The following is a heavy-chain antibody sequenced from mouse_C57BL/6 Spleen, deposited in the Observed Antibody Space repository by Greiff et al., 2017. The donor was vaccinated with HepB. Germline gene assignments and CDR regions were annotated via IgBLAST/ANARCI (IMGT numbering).Heavy chain of an antibody. CDR3: TAGNYAFAY. Sequence: EVKVEESGGGLVQPGGSMKLSCVASGFTFSNYWMNWVRQSPEKGLEWVAQIRLKSDNYATHYAESVKGRFTISRDDSKSSVYLQMNNLRAEDTGIYYCTAGNYAFAYWGQGTLVTVSA. CDR1: GFTFSNYW. J-gene: IGHJ3*01. CDR2: IRLKSDNYAT. V-gene: IGHV6-3*01. D-gene: IGHD2-1*01.